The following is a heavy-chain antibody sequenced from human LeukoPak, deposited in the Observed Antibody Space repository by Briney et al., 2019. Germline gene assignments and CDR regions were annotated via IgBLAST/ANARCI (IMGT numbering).Heavy chain of an antibody. CDR1: GFTFSSYV. J-gene: IGHJ4*02. D-gene: IGHD6-19*01. CDR3: AKAVSGLYYFDF. Sequence: GGSLRLSCAASGFTFSSYVISWVRQAPGKGLEWVSAISGSGDSTSYADSVKGRLTISRDNSKNTLYLQMNSLRAEDTAVYFCAKAVSGLYYFDFWGQGTLVTVSS. CDR2: ISGSGDST. V-gene: IGHV3-23*01.